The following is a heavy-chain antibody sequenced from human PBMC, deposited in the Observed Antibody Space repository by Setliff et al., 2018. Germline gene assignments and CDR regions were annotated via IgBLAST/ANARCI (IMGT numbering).Heavy chain of an antibody. CDR1: GASINSGSNY. V-gene: IGHV4-39*01. D-gene: IGHD1-26*01. CDR3: ARTGTYRYFDY. CDR2: IHYRGTT. J-gene: IGHJ4*02. Sequence: SETLSLTCTVSGASINSGSNYWGWIRQPPGKGLEWIGRIHYRGTTYSNASLASRVTMSVDTSKNQFSLNLSYVTAADTAVYYCARTGTYRYFDYWGQGALVTVSS.